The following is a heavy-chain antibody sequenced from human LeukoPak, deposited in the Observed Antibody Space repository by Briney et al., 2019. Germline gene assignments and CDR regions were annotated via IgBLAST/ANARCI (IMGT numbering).Heavy chain of an antibody. Sequence: GASVKVSCKASGYTFTNYGISWVRQAPGQGLEWMGWISIYNGNTDYAQKLRGRVTMTTDTSTSTAYMELRSLRSDDTAVYYCAKITYDVWSCYYMPDDPWGQGTLVTVSS. J-gene: IGHJ5*02. V-gene: IGHV1-18*01. D-gene: IGHD3-3*01. CDR1: GYTFTNYG. CDR2: ISIYNGNT. CDR3: AKITYDVWSCYYMPDDP.